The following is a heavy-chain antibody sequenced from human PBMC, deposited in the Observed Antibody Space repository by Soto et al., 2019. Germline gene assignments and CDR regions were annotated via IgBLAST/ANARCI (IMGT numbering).Heavy chain of an antibody. CDR2: IYTSGST. V-gene: IGHV4-4*07. D-gene: IGHD3-10*01. J-gene: IGHJ6*02. CDR3: ARENTMVRGVIIRYYYGMDV. Sequence: SETLSLTCTVSGGSISSYYWSWILQPAGKGLEWIGRIYTSGSTNYNPSLKSRVTMSVDTSKNQFSLKLSSVTAADTAVYYCARENTMVRGVIIRYYYGMDVWGQGTTVTVSS. CDR1: GGSISSYY.